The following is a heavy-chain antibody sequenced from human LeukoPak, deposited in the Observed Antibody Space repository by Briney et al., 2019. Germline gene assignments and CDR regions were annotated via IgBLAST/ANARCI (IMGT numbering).Heavy chain of an antibody. CDR3: ARVPTCSGWYFYWFDP. CDR2: IYMSGST. CDR1: GGSISSYY. D-gene: IGHD6-19*01. Sequence: SETLSLTCIVSGGSISSYYWSWIRQPAGKGLEWIGRIYMSGSTNYNPSLKSRVTISVDTSKNQFSLKLSSVTAADTAVYYCARVPTCSGWYFYWFDPWGQGTLVTVSS. V-gene: IGHV4-4*07. J-gene: IGHJ5*02.